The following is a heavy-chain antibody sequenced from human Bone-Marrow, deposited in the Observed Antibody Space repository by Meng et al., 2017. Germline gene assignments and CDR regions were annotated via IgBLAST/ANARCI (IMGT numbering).Heavy chain of an antibody. D-gene: IGHD3-10*01. CDR2: ISSSSSYI. Sequence: GESLKISCAASGFTFSSYSMNWVRQAPGKGLEWVSSISSSSSYIYYADSVKGRFTISRDNAKNSLYLQMNSLRAEDTAVYYCAKVSRFSRFGELSGYYFDYWGQGKLVTVSS. CDR1: GFTFSSYS. V-gene: IGHV3-21*01. CDR3: AKVSRFSRFGELSGYYFDY. J-gene: IGHJ4*02.